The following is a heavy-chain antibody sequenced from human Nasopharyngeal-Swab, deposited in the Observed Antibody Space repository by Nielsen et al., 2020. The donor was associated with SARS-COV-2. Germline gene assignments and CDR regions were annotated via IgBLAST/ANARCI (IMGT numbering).Heavy chain of an antibody. CDR3: ARDADSGSYAPVGMDV. V-gene: IGHV3-7*01. Sequence: WIRQPPGKGLEWVANIKQDGSAKYYVDSVKGRFTISRDNAKNSLYLQMNSLRAEDTAVYYCARDADSGSYAPVGMDVWGQGTTVTVSS. CDR2: IKQDGSAK. J-gene: IGHJ6*02. D-gene: IGHD1-26*01.